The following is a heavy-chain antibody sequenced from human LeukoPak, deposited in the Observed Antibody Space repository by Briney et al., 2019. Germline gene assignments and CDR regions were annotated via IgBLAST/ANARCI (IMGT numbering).Heavy chain of an antibody. CDR2: ISSSSSTI. D-gene: IGHD6-6*01. CDR1: GFTFSSYS. CDR3: ARDYTYRSSSIIDY. Sequence: GGSLRLSCAASGFTFSSYSMNWVRQAPGKGLEWVSYISSSSSTIYCADSVKGRFTISRDNAKNSLYLQMHSLRDEDTAVYYCARDYTYRSSSIIDYWGQGTLVTVSS. J-gene: IGHJ4*02. V-gene: IGHV3-48*02.